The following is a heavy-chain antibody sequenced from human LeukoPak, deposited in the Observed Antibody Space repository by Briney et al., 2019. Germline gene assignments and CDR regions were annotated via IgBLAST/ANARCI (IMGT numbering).Heavy chain of an antibody. Sequence: SVKVSSKASGGTFSSYAISWVRQAPGQGVEWMGRIIPILGIANYAQKFQGRVTITADKSTSTAYMELSSLRSEDTAVYYCARVGPIVATIGGRYFDYWGQGTLVTVSS. CDR2: IIPILGIA. V-gene: IGHV1-69*04. CDR1: GGTFSSYA. D-gene: IGHD5-12*01. J-gene: IGHJ4*02. CDR3: ARVGPIVATIGGRYFDY.